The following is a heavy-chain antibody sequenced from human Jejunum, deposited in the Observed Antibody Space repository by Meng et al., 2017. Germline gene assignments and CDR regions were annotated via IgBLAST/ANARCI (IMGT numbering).Heavy chain of an antibody. D-gene: IGHD6-19*01. V-gene: IGHV4-4*02. Sequence: VELQGAVPGLVKPSGTLSLTCAVSGGSISSTNWWSWVRQPPGKGPEWIGDVFHTGSSNYSPSLRSRVTISVDKSKNQFSLNLSSVTAADTAVYFCARRGGAYSTGHFPHFDDWGQGTLVTVSS. CDR3: ARRGGAYSTGHFPHFDD. CDR2: VFHTGSS. J-gene: IGHJ4*02. CDR1: GGSISSTNW.